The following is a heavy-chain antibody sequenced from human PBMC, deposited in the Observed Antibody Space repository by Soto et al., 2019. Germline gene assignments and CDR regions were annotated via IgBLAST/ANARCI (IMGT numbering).Heavy chain of an antibody. V-gene: IGHV3-9*01. Sequence: EVQLVESGGGLVQPGRSLRLSCAASGFIFEAYAMHWVRQAPVKGLEWVSSITWNSDSLAYTGSVKGRFTISRDNAKNSLYLEMDSLRPEDTALYFCTKSRGVAGRPLDDWGQGTFVTVSS. D-gene: IGHD6-6*01. CDR2: ITWNSDSL. CDR3: TKSRGVAGRPLDD. J-gene: IGHJ4*02. CDR1: GFIFEAYA.